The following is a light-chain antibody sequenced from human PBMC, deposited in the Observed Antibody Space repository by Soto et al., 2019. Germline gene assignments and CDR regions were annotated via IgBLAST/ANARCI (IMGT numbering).Light chain of an antibody. V-gene: IGKV3-20*01. CDR2: GAS. CDR3: QQYGSSPT. J-gene: IGKJ1*01. Sequence: EFALTTSPCTLPLSPRERASLSCMSSQSVSSSYLAWYQQKPGQAPRLLIYGASSRATGIPDRFSGSGSGTDFTLTISRLEPEDFAVYYCQQYGSSPTFGQGTKVDIK. CDR1: QSVSSSY.